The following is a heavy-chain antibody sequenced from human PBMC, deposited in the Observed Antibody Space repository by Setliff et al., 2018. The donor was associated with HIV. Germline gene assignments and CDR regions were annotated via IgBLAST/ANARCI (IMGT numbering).Heavy chain of an antibody. D-gene: IGHD3-22*01. Sequence: GGSLRLSCAASGFTFSSYAMGWVRQAPGKGLEWVSSISGSGGTTYYADSVKGRFTISRDSSKNTLYLQMNSLRAEDTAIYYCARDRASSGYYARFDHWGQGTLVTVSS. V-gene: IGHV3-23*01. CDR2: ISGSGGTT. CDR1: GFTFSSYA. CDR3: ARDRASSGYYARFDH. J-gene: IGHJ4*02.